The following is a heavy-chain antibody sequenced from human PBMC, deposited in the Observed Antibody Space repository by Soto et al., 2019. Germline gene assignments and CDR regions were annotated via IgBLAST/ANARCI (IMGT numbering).Heavy chain of an antibody. V-gene: IGHV3-74*01. CDR1: VFTFSSHW. CDR3: ARDREEAGSPPYYYYYYGMDV. J-gene: IGHJ6*02. CDR2: INSDGSNR. D-gene: IGHD6-19*01. Sequence: GSLRLSCAASVFTFSSHWMHWVRQAPGKGLVWVSRINSDGSNRSNADSVKGRFTISRDNAKNTLYLQMNSLRAEDTAVYYCARDREEAGSPPYYYYYYGMDVWGQGTTVTVSS.